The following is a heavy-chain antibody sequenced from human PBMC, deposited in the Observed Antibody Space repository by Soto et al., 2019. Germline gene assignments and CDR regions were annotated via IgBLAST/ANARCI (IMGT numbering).Heavy chain of an antibody. Sequence: QVQLVESGGGVVQPGRSLRLSCAASGFTFSSYGMHWVRQAPGKGLEWVAVIWYDGSNKYYADSVKGRFTISRDNSKNTLYLQMNSLRAEYTAVYYCARDGYCSGGSCYSGPVFDYWGQGTLVTVAS. CDR1: GFTFSSYG. V-gene: IGHV3-33*01. CDR2: IWYDGSNK. CDR3: ARDGYCSGGSCYSGPVFDY. D-gene: IGHD2-15*01. J-gene: IGHJ4*02.